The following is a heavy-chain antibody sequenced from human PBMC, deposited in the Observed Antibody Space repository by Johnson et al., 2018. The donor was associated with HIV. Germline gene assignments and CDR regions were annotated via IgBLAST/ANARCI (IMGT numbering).Heavy chain of an antibody. D-gene: IGHD1-7*01. V-gene: IGHV3-11*04. Sequence: QVQLVESGGGLIQPGGSLRLSCAASGFTVSSNYMSWIRQAPGKGLEWLSYISGSGFDTYYADSVKGRFTISRDNAKNSLFLQMNGLRAEDTAVYYCARAPYNWNLGLFDAFDVWGQGTKVTVSA. CDR2: ISGSGFDT. CDR3: ARAPYNWNLGLFDAFDV. J-gene: IGHJ3*01. CDR1: GFTVSSNY.